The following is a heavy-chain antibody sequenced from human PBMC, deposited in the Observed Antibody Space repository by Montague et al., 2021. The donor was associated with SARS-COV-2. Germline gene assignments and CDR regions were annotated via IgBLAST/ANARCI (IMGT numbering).Heavy chain of an antibody. CDR1: GGSISSTSYY. J-gene: IGHJ6*02. Sequence: SETLSLTCTVSGGSISSTSYYWGWIRQSPGKGLEWIGSVCYSGRTFYNPSLKSRVTMSVDTSKNEFSLKLIYVSDADSAVYYCVRQGANLLVDYNGMNVWGQGTTVTVSS. D-gene: IGHD4/OR15-4a*01. CDR2: VCYSGRT. CDR3: VRQGANLLVDYNGMNV. V-gene: IGHV4-39*01.